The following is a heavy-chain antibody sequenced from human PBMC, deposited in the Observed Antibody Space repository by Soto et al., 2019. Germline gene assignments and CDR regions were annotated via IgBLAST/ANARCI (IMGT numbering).Heavy chain of an antibody. D-gene: IGHD5-12*01. V-gene: IGHV1-69*12. J-gene: IGHJ4*02. CDR1: GDSFSSYA. CDR2: IVPIFGSR. CDR3: ARDGDSGTYEY. Sequence: QVQLVQSGAEVKKPGSSVKVSCKASGDSFSSYAMSWVRQAPGQGLEWMGGIVPIFGSRNYAQKLQGRVTITADESTSTVYMELTRLTYDDTAIYYCARDGDSGTYEYWGQGTLVTVSS.